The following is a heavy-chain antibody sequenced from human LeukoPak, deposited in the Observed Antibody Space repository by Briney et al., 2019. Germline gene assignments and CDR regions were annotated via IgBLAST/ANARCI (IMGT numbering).Heavy chain of an antibody. CDR3: ARVSGSGWYGYMDV. D-gene: IGHD6-19*01. CDR1: GGSISSYY. CDR2: IYYSGST. V-gene: IGHV4-59*01. J-gene: IGHJ6*03. Sequence: SETLSLTCTVSGGSISSYYWSWIRQPPGKGLEWIGYIYYSGSTNYNPSLKSRVTVSVDTSKNQFSLKLGSVTAADTAVYYCARVSGSGWYGYMDVWGKGTTVTISS.